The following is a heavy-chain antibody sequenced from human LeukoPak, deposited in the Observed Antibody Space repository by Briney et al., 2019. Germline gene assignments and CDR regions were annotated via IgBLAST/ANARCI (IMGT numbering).Heavy chain of an antibody. D-gene: IGHD3-9*01. V-gene: IGHV4-38-2*02. CDR3: ARLEGRLRYFDWAIH. Sequence: SETLSPTCTVSDYSISSGYYWGWIRQPPGKGLEWIGSIYHSGSTYYNPSLKSRVTISLDTSKNQFSLKLSSVTAADTAVYYCARLEGRLRYFDWAIHWGQGTLVTVSS. J-gene: IGHJ4*02. CDR2: IYHSGST. CDR1: DYSISSGYY.